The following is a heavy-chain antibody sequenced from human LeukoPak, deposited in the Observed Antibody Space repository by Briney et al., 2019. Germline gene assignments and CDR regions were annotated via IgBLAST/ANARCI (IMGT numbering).Heavy chain of an antibody. CDR3: AKGFSSGWYGNYYYYYYMDV. Sequence: GGSLRLSCAASGFTFSSYAMSWVRQAPGKGLEWVSAISGSGGSTYYADSVKGRFTISRDNSKNTLYLQMNSLRAEDTAVYYCAKGFSSGWYGNYYYYYYMDVWGKGTTVTVSS. CDR1: GFTFSSYA. D-gene: IGHD6-19*01. V-gene: IGHV3-23*01. J-gene: IGHJ6*03. CDR2: ISGSGGST.